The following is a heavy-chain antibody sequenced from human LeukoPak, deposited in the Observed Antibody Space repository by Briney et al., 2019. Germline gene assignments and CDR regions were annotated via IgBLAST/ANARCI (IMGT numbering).Heavy chain of an antibody. D-gene: IGHD4-17*01. V-gene: IGHV5-51*01. J-gene: IGHJ4*02. CDR3: ARLPYGDYVDFDY. CDR2: IYPGDSDT. CDR1: GYRFTNYW. Sequence: GESLKISCKGSGYRFTNYWIGWVRQMPGKGLEWMGIIYPGDSDTRYSPSFQGQVTISADKSITTAYLQWNRLKASDTAMYYCARLPYGDYVDFDYWGQGTLVTVSS.